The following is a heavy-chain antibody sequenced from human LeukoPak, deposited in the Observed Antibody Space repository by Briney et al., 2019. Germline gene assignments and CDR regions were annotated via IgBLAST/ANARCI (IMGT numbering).Heavy chain of an antibody. D-gene: IGHD1-26*01. V-gene: IGHV1-8*01. J-gene: IGHJ4*02. CDR2: MNPNSGNT. CDR3: ARGLSVARWGATRSFAY. Sequence: GASVKVSCKASGYTFTSYDINWVRQATGQGLEWMGWMNPNSGNTGYAQKFQGRVTMTWNTSISTAYMELSSLRSEDTAVYYCARGLSVARWGATRSFAYWGQGTLVTVSS. CDR1: GYTFTSYD.